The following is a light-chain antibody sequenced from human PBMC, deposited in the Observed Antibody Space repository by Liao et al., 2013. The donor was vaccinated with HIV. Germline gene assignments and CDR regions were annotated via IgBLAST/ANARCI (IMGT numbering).Light chain of an antibody. Sequence: SDDLTQPPSVSVSPGQTATITCSGEKVGSKNACWYQVKPGQAPVLLIYHASDRPSGIPERFSGSNSGNTATLTISRVEPGDEADYYCQVWDSSSDQGVFGGGTKLTVL. CDR1: KVGSKN. V-gene: IGLV3-21*02. CDR2: HAS. CDR3: QVWDSSSDQGV. J-gene: IGLJ3*02.